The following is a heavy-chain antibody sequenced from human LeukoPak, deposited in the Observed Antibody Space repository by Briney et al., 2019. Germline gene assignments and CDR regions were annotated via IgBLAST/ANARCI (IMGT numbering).Heavy chain of an antibody. J-gene: IGHJ4*02. CDR1: GYTFTGYY. Sequence: ASVKVSCKASGYTFTGYYMHWVRQAPGQGLEWTGWINPNSGGTNYAQKFQGRVTMTRDTSISTAYMELSRLRSDDTAVYYCARVEYYYDSSGPDYWGQGTLVTVSS. V-gene: IGHV1-2*02. CDR2: INPNSGGT. CDR3: ARVEYYYDSSGPDY. D-gene: IGHD3-22*01.